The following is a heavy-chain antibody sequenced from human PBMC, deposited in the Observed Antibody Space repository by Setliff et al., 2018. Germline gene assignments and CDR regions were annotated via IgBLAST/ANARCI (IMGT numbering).Heavy chain of an antibody. V-gene: IGHV3-23*01. CDR1: GFTFSNYA. D-gene: IGHD3-10*01. J-gene: IGHJ5*02. CDR2: ISGSGDST. Sequence: PGGSLRLSCVASGFTFSNYAMAWVRQAPGKGLEWVSAISGSGDSTYYADSVKGRFTISRDNSKNTLYLQLNSLRAEDTAIYYWARDPFGNPVFDPWGQGTLVTVSS. CDR3: ARDPFGNPVFDP.